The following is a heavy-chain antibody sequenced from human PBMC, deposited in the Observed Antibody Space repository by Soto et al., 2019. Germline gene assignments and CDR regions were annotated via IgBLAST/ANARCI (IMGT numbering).Heavy chain of an antibody. D-gene: IGHD3-3*01. Sequence: QLHLVQSGAVVKKPGASVTVSCSASGYPVTAYYMHWVRQAPGRGLEWMGGINPATGAAKYTQTFPGRSTMTRDTSTRTVSMELGGLTSEETSVFYCARGGGVGVAGSAAFDMWGQGTLVTVSS. V-gene: IGHV1-2*02. CDR3: ARGGGVGVAGSAAFDM. J-gene: IGHJ3*02. CDR1: GYPVTAYY. CDR2: INPATGAA.